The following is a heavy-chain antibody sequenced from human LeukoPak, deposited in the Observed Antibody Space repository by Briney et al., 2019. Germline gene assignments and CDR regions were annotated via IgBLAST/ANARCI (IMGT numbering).Heavy chain of an antibody. CDR3: AREVPGTQRTPDWFDP. CDR1: GGSISSYY. D-gene: IGHD6-19*01. J-gene: IGHJ5*02. CDR2: IYYSGST. V-gene: IGHV4-59*01. Sequence: SETLSLTCTVSGGSISSYYWSWIRQPPGKGLEWIGYIYYSGSTNYNPSLKSRVTISVDTSKNQFSLKLSSLTAADTAVYYCAREVPGTQRTPDWFDPWGQGTLVTVSS.